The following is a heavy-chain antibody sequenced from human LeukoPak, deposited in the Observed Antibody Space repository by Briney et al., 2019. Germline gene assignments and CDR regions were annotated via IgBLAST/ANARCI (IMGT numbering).Heavy chain of an antibody. CDR2: INHSGST. CDR1: GGSFSGYY. D-gene: IGHD3-10*01. J-gene: IGHJ4*02. V-gene: IGHV4-34*01. Sequence: SETLSLTCAVYGGSFSGYYWSWIRQPPGKGLEWIGEINHSGSTNYNPSLKSRVTISVDTSKNQFSLKLSSVTAADTAVYYCARRWGDSGSYSPLDYWGQGTLVTVSS. CDR3: ARRWGDSGSYSPLDY.